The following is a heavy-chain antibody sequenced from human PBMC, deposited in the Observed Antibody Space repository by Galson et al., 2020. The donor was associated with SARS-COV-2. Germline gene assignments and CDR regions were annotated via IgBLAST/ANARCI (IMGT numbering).Heavy chain of an antibody. CDR2: ISAYNGNT. CDR1: GYTFTSYG. J-gene: IGHJ6*03. D-gene: IGHD3-9*01. Sequence: ASVKVSCKASGYTFTSYGISWVRQAPGQGLEWMGWISAYNGNTNYAQTLQGRVTMTTDTSTSTAYMELRSLRSDDTAVYYCARGVLRYFDWLLHSDYYYYYMDVWGKGTTVTVSS. V-gene: IGHV1-18*04. CDR3: ARGVLRYFDWLLHSDYYYYYMDV.